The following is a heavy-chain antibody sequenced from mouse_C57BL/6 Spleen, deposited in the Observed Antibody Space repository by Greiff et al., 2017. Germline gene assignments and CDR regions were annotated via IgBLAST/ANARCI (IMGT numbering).Heavy chain of an antibody. J-gene: IGHJ3*01. CDR3: ASHGSRRSWFAY. D-gene: IGHD1-1*01. CDR2: INPNNGGT. V-gene: IGHV1-18*01. CDR1: GYTFTDYN. Sequence: VQLQQSGPELVKPGASVKIPCKASGYTFTDYNMDWVKQSHGKSLEWIGDINPNNGGTIYNQKFKGKATLTVDKSSSTAYMELRSLTSEDTAVYYCASHGSRRSWFAYWGQGTLVTVSA.